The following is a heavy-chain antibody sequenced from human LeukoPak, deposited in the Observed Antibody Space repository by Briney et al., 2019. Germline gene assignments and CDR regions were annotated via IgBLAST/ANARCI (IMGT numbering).Heavy chain of an antibody. CDR3: ARGANTHFDY. V-gene: IGHV3-13*04. D-gene: IGHD1-26*01. CDR2: IGTAGDT. CDR1: GFTFSNYD. Sequence: GGSLRLSCAASGFTFSNYDMHWVRQATGKGLEWVSAIGTAGDTYYQGSVRGRFTMSRENAKNSLYLQMNSLTAGDAAVYYCARGANTHFDYWGQGILVTVSS. J-gene: IGHJ4*02.